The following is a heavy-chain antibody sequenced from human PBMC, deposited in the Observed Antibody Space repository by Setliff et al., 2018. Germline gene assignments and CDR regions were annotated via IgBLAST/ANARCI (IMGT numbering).Heavy chain of an antibody. CDR2: IFYGGST. CDR3: ARTDDYYNFYAY. Sequence: SETLSLTCVSGGSIGSGDFHWYWAWIRQPPGRGLELIGSIFYGGSTYYNPSLKSRVTISIDASKNQFSLKLDSVTAADTAVYYCARTDDYYNFYAYWGQGTLVTVSS. V-gene: IGHV4-39*07. J-gene: IGHJ4*02. D-gene: IGHD3-3*01. CDR1: GGSIGSGDFHWY.